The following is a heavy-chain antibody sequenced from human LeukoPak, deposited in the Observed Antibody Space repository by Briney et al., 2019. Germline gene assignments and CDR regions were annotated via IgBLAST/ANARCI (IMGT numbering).Heavy chain of an antibody. D-gene: IGHD3/OR15-3a*01. CDR1: GGTFSSYA. J-gene: IGHJ5*02. V-gene: IGHV1-69*05. CDR2: IIPIFGTA. Sequence: SVKVSCKASGGTFSSYAISWVRQAPGQGLEWMGGIIPIFGTANYAQKFQGRVTITTDESTSTAYMELSSLRSKDTAVYYCARDQDYWFDPWGQGTLVTVSS. CDR3: ARDQDYWFDP.